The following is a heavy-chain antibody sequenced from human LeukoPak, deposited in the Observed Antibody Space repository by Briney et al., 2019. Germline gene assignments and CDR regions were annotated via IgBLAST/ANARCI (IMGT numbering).Heavy chain of an antibody. CDR2: INPSNGDT. V-gene: IGHV1-2*02. D-gene: IGHD6-19*01. CDR3: ARVGSSGWYVHPTLDY. CDR1: GYTLTELS. Sequence: ASVKVSCKVSGYTLTELSMHWVRQAPGQGLEWMGWINPSNGDTNYAQNFQGRVTVTRDTSISTAYMELSWLTSDDTAVYYCARVGSSGWYVHPTLDYWGQGTLVTVSS. J-gene: IGHJ4*02.